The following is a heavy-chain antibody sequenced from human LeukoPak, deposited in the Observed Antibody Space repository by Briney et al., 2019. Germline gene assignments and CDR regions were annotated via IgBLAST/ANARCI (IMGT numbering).Heavy chain of an antibody. V-gene: IGHV3-7*01. CDR1: GFTFSDFW. CDR2: INQDGSEN. CDR3: TKRRSNYY. Sequence: GGSLRLSCAASGFTFSDFWVGWVRQAPGKGLEWVANINQDGSENYYVDSVKGRFTISRDNAKNSLYLQMNSLRAEDTAVYYCTKRRSNYYWGQGTLVTVST. D-gene: IGHD4-11*01. J-gene: IGHJ4*02.